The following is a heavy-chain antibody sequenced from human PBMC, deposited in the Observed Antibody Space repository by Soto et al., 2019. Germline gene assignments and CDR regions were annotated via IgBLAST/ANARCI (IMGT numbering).Heavy chain of an antibody. Sequence: QLQLQESGSGLVKPSQTLSLTCAVSGGSISSGGYSWSWIRQPPGKGLEWIGYIYHSGSTYYNPSRKNRVTLSVDRSKNQFSLQLSSVAAADTAVYYCGSLGCICTGCYFTGWGQGTLVTVSS. D-gene: IGHD2-2*01. CDR3: GSLGCICTGCYFTG. CDR1: GGSISSGGYS. CDR2: IYHSGST. V-gene: IGHV4-30-2*01. J-gene: IGHJ4*02.